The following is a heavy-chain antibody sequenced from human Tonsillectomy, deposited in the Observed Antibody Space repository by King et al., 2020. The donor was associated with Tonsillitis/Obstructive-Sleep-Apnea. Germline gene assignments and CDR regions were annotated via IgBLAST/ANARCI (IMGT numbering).Heavy chain of an antibody. J-gene: IGHJ2*01. CDR3: AREFQDRGSYRQNWYFDL. CDR2: IYHSGST. V-gene: IGHV4-4*02. Sequence: QLQESGPGLVKPSETLSLTCAVSGGSISSSNWWSWVRQPPGKGLEWIGEIYHSGSTKYNPSLKSRVTISVDKAKNHFSLKLSAVTAADTAVYYCAREFQDRGSYRQNWYFDLWGRGTLVTVSS. D-gene: IGHD1-26*01. CDR1: GGSISSSNW.